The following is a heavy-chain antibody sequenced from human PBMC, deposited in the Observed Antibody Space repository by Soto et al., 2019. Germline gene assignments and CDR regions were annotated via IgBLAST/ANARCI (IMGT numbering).Heavy chain of an antibody. CDR3: ARDGRPGLLSKTDWFDP. Sequence: ASVKVSCKASGYTFTSYGISWVRQAPGQGLEWMGWISAYNGNTNYAQKLQGRVTMTTDTSTSTAYMELRSLRSDDTAVYYCARDGRPGLLSKTDWFDPWGQGTLVTVSS. CDR2: ISAYNGNT. D-gene: IGHD2-2*01. J-gene: IGHJ5*02. V-gene: IGHV1-18*01. CDR1: GYTFTSYG.